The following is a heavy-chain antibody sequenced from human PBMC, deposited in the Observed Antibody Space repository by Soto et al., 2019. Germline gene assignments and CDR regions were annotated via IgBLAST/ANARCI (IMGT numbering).Heavy chain of an antibody. J-gene: IGHJ6*02. CDR3: ARDGLGGNSPGMDV. Sequence: SETLSLTCTVSGGSISSGGYYWSWIRQHPGKGLEWIGYIYYSGSTYYNPSLKSRVTISVDTSKNQCSLKLSSVTAADTAAYYCARDGLGGNSPGMDVWGQGTTVTVSS. D-gene: IGHD2-21*02. V-gene: IGHV4-31*03. CDR1: GGSISSGGYY. CDR2: IYYSGST.